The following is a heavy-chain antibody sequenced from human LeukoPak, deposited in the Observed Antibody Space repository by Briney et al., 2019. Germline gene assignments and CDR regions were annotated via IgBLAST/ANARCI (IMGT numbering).Heavy chain of an antibody. J-gene: IGHJ6*03. V-gene: IGHV3-48*04. CDR1: GFTFSSFT. CDR3: ARAGTSSKYFYYMDV. Sequence: HPGESLRLSCAASGFTFSSFTMNWVRQAPGKGLEWISYVTSSGATIYYADSVKGRFTVSRDNAKNSLYLQMNSPRAEDTAIYYCARAGTSSKYFYYMDVWGKGTTVTVSS. CDR2: VTSSGATI. D-gene: IGHD1-1*01.